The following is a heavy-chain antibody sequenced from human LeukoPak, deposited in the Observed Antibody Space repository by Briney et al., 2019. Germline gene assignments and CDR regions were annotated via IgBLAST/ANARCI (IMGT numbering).Heavy chain of an antibody. Sequence: SQTLSLTCAISGDSVSANSATWNWIRQSPSRGLEWLGRTYYRSKWYRDYAVSVNSRITINPDSSKNHFSLQLNSVTPEDTALYYCARDSDAFDIWGQGTMVTVSS. CDR3: ARDSDAFDI. CDR1: GDSVSANSAT. CDR2: TYYRSKWYR. J-gene: IGHJ3*02. V-gene: IGHV6-1*01.